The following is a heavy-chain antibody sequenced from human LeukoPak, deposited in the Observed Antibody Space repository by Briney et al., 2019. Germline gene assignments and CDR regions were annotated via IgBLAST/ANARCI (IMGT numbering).Heavy chain of an antibody. J-gene: IGHJ4*02. CDR1: GFTFSMIT. V-gene: IGHV3-48*01. Sequence: PGGSLRLSCAASGFTFSMITMFWVRQAPGKGLEWVSSIRSSGTAIYYADSVKGRFTISRDNAKNSLYLEMNSLRAKDTAVYYCARVTYSTSPTPFDYWGQGTLVTVSS. CDR2: IRSSGTAI. CDR3: ARVTYSTSPTPFDY. D-gene: IGHD2-15*01.